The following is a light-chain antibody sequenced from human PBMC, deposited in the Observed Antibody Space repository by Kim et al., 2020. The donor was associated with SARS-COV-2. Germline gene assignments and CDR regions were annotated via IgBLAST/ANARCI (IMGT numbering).Light chain of an antibody. Sequence: LEPEERASLSCRASQSISTYLGWYQQKPGQAPRILIYDASNRAPGIPARFSGSGSGTDFTLIISSLEPEDFAVYYCQQRGNWPLTFGGGTKVDIK. CDR3: QQRGNWPLT. J-gene: IGKJ4*01. CDR2: DAS. V-gene: IGKV3-11*01. CDR1: QSISTY.